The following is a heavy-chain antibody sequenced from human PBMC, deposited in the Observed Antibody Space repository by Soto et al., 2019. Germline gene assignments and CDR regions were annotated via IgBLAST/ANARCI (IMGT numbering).Heavy chain of an antibody. Sequence: PGESRKISCQTFCDKFTHFWVIWLRQVPGKGLEWMGRIDPSDSSANYSPSFAGHVTFSVDSSLNTAYLQWRNLRASDSAMYYCARLLGRPPADPTTIERPDVDHWGQGTRVTVFS. J-gene: IGHJ4*02. CDR2: IDPSDSSA. D-gene: IGHD1-1*01. CDR3: ARLLGRPPADPTTIERPDVDH. V-gene: IGHV5-10-1*01. CDR1: CDKFTHFW.